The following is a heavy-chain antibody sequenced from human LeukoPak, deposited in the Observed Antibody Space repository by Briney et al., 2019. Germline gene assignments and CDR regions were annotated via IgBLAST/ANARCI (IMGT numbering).Heavy chain of an antibody. J-gene: IGHJ3*02. Sequence: GGSLRLSCAASGFTFSSYWMHWVRHAPGKGLVWVSRINSDGSSTSYADSVKGRFTISRDNAKNTLYLQMNSLRAEDTAVYYCARGGKRRGITLIVATSTPRDAFDIWGQGTMVTVSS. V-gene: IGHV3-74*01. CDR3: ARGGKRRGITLIVATSTPRDAFDI. CDR2: INSDGSST. D-gene: IGHD3-22*01. CDR1: GFTFSSYW.